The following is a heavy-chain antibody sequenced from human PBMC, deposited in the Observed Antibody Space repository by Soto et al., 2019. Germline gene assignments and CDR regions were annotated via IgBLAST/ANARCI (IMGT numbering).Heavy chain of an antibody. CDR1: GGTFSSYT. D-gene: IGHD2-8*01. CDR2: IIPIHGKT. V-gene: IGHV1-69*08. CDR3: ARGGDIVIMLSAPISELHFDY. J-gene: IGHJ4*02. Sequence: SVKVSCKASGGTFSSYTISWVRQAPGQGLEWMGMIIPIHGKTNYAQKFQGRVTFTTDTSTSTAYMELRGLKSDDTAVYFCARGGDIVIMLSAPISELHFDYWGQGTLVTVSS.